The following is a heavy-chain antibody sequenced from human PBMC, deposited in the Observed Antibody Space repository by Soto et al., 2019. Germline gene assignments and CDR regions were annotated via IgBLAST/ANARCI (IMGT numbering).Heavy chain of an antibody. CDR2: IYSGGST. CDR3: ARASRNYYDSSGYLYYFDY. CDR1: GFTVSSNY. Sequence: PGGSLRLSCAASGFTVSSNYMIWVRQAPGKGLEWVSVIYSGGSTYYADSVKGRFTISRDNSKNTLYLQMNSLRAEDTAVYYCARASRNYYDSSGYLYYFDYWGQGTLVTVSS. J-gene: IGHJ4*02. D-gene: IGHD3-22*01. V-gene: IGHV3-66*01.